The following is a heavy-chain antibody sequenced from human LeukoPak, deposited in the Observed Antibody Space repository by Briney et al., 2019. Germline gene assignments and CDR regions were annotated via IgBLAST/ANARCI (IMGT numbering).Heavy chain of an antibody. Sequence: ASVKVSCKASGYTFTGYYMHWVRQAPGQGLEWMGWINPNSGGTNYAQKFQGRVTMTRDTSISTAYMELSKLRSDDTAVYYCARDSGSGGNIDYWGQGILVTVSS. CDR3: ARDSGSGGNIDY. CDR1: GYTFTGYY. CDR2: INPNSGGT. J-gene: IGHJ4*02. V-gene: IGHV1-2*02. D-gene: IGHD6-19*01.